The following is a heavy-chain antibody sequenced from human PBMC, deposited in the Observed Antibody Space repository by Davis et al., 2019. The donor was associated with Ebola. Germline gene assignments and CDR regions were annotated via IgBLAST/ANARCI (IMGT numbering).Heavy chain of an antibody. D-gene: IGHD2-15*01. CDR3: ARGKIVVVVAATHYYYYGMDV. CDR1: GYTFTGYY. V-gene: IGHV1-2*04. Sequence: AASVKVSCKASGYTFTGYYMHWVRQAPGQGLEWMGWINPNSGGTNYAQKFQGWVTMTRDTSISTAYMELSRLRSDDTAVYYCARGKIVVVVAATHYYYYGMDVWGQGTTVTVSS. CDR2: INPNSGGT. J-gene: IGHJ6*02.